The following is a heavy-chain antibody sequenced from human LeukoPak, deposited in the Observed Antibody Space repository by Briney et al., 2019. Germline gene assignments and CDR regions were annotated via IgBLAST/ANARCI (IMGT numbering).Heavy chain of an antibody. V-gene: IGHV3-49*04. CDR3: TRDLIGVDSSGS. CDR1: GFTFGDYA. Sequence: GGSLRLSCTASGFTFGDYAMSWVRQAPGKGLEWVGFIRSKAYGGTTEYAASVKGRFTISRDDSKSIAYLQMNSLKTEDTAVYYCTRDLIGVDSSGSWGQGTLVTVSS. D-gene: IGHD3-22*01. J-gene: IGHJ4*02. CDR2: IRSKAYGGTT.